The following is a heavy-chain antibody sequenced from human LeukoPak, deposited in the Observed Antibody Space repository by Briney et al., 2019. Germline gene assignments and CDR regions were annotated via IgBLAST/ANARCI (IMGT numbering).Heavy chain of an antibody. CDR2: IYSGGST. V-gene: IGHV3-53*01. D-gene: IGHD7-27*01. CDR1: GFTVSSNY. CDR3: ARDGSLTGVPYFDY. Sequence: GGSLRLSCAASGFTVSSNYMSWVRQAPGKGLEWVSVIYSGGSTYYADSVKGRFTISRDNSKNTLYLQMNSLRAEDTAVYYCARDGSLTGVPYFDYWGQGTLVTVSS. J-gene: IGHJ4*02.